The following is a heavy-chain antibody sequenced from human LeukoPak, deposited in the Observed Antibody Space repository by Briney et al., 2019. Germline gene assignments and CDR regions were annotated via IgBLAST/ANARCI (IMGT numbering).Heavy chain of an antibody. CDR2: INHSGST. V-gene: IGHV4-39*07. CDR1: GGSISSSSYY. D-gene: IGHD3-16*01. CDR3: ATEGDNWFDP. Sequence: SETLSLTCTVSGGSISSSSYYWGWIRQPPGKGLEWIGEINHSGSTNYNPSLKSRVTISVDTSKNQFSLKLSSVTAADTAVYYCATEGDNWFDPWGQGTLVTVSS. J-gene: IGHJ5*02.